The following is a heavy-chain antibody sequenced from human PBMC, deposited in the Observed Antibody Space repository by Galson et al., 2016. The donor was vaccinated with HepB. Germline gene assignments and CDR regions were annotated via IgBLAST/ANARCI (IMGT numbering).Heavy chain of an antibody. Sequence: SLRLSCAASGFRFSDYNMNWVRQAPGRGLEWVAYISASSGTIYYADSVKGRFTISRDNANNPLSLQMNSLRAEDTAFYYCARPYTYYFGSGSYFDVLHYGMDVWGQRTTVTVSS. CDR1: GFRFSDYN. V-gene: IGHV3-48*01. J-gene: IGHJ6*02. D-gene: IGHD3-10*01. CDR2: ISASSGTI. CDR3: ARPYTYYFGSGSYFDVLHYGMDV.